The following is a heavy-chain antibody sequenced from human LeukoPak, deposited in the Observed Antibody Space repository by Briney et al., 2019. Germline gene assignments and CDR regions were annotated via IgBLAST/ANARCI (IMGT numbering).Heavy chain of an antibody. CDR1: GGSISSGGYS. CDR2: IYHSGST. V-gene: IGHV4-30-2*01. J-gene: IGHJ4*02. Sequence: SETLSLTCAVSGGSISSGGYSWSWIRQPPGKGLEWIGYIYHSGSTYYNPSLKSRVTISVDRSKNQFSLKLSPVTAADTAVYYCARQSLLWFGNFDYWGQGTLVTVSS. CDR3: ARQSLLWFGNFDY. D-gene: IGHD3-10*01.